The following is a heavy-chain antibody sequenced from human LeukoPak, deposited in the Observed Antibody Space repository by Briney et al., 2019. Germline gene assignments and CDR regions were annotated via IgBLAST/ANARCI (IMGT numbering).Heavy chain of an antibody. CDR2: IYYSGST. CDR3: AVSSGYYGYYFDY. Sequence: SETLSLTCTVSGGSISSYYWSWIRQPPGKGLGWIGYIYYSGSTNYNPSLKSRVTISVDTSKNQFSLKLSSVTAADTAVYYCAVSSGYYGYYFDYWGQGTLVTVSS. J-gene: IGHJ4*02. CDR1: GGSISSYY. D-gene: IGHD3-22*01. V-gene: IGHV4-59*01.